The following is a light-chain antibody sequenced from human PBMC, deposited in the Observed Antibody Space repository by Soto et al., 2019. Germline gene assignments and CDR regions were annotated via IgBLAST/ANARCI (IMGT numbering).Light chain of an antibody. J-gene: IGKJ2*01. V-gene: IGKV1-5*03. CDR3: QQYNTYPYT. Sequence: DLQMTQSPSTLSASVGDRVTITCRASDNISKWLAWYQQKPGKAPKLLIEMASILQSGVPARFSGSGSGTEFTLTISSLQPDDFATYYCQQYNTYPYTFGQGTKLEI. CDR2: MAS. CDR1: DNISKW.